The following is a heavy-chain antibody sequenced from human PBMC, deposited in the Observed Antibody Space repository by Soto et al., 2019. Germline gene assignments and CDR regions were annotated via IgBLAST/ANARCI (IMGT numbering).Heavy chain of an antibody. Sequence: SETLSLTCTVSGGSISSYYWSWIRQPPGKGLEWIGYIYYSGSTNYNPSLKSRVSISVDTSKNQFSLKLSSVTAADTAVYYCARGRYSGYDVISTYDYWGQGTLVTVSS. J-gene: IGHJ4*02. CDR1: GGSISSYY. V-gene: IGHV4-59*01. CDR2: IYYSGST. D-gene: IGHD5-12*01. CDR3: ARGRYSGYDVISTYDY.